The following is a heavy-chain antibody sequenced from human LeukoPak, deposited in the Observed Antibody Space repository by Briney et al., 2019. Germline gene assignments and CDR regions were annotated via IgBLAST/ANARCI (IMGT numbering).Heavy chain of an antibody. V-gene: IGHV4-39*07. J-gene: IGHJ4*02. D-gene: IGHD3-9*01. CDR2: IYYSGST. CDR3: ARAGDDILTGAFDY. CDR1: GGSISSSSYY. Sequence: PSESLSLTCTVSGGSISSSSYYWGWIRQPPGKGLEWIGSIYYSGSTYYNPSLKSRVTISVDTSKNQFSLKLSSVTAADTAVYYCARAGDDILTGAFDYWGQGTLVTVSS.